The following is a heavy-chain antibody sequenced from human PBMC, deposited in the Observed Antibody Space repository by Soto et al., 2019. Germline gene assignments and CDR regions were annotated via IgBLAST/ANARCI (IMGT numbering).Heavy chain of an antibody. CDR1: GYSFTSYW. V-gene: IGHV5-10-1*01. CDR2: IDPSDSYT. J-gene: IGHJ6*02. Sequence: PGESLKISCKGSGYSFTSYWISWVRQMPGKGLEWMGRIDPSDSYTNYSPSSQGHVTISADKSISTAYLQWSSLKASDTAMYYCARQETYYYGSGSYYNPFYYYYGMDVWGQGTTVTVSS. D-gene: IGHD3-10*01. CDR3: ARQETYYYGSGSYYNPFYYYYGMDV.